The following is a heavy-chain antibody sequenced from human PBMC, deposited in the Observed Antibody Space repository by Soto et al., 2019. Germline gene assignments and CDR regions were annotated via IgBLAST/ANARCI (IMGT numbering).Heavy chain of an antibody. Sequence: SSETLSLTCTVSGGSISSYYWSWIRQPPGKGLEWIGYIYYSGSTNYNPSLKSRVTISVDTSKNQFSLKLSSVTAADTAVYYCAREKHGYYYYMDVWGKGTTVTVSS. CDR3: AREKHGYYYYMDV. CDR2: IYYSGST. CDR1: GGSISSYY. J-gene: IGHJ6*03. V-gene: IGHV4-59*12.